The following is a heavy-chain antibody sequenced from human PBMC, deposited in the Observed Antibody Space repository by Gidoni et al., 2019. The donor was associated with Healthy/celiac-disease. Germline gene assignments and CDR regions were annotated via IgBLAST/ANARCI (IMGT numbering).Heavy chain of an antibody. D-gene: IGHD3-22*01. CDR2: IYPGDSDT. CDR1: GYSFTSYC. J-gene: IGHJ3*02. V-gene: IGHV5-51*03. Sequence: EVQLVQSGAEVKKPGESLKISCKGSGYSFTSYCIGWVRQMPGKGLEWMGIIYPGDSDTRYSPSFQGQVTISADKSISTAYLQWSSLKASDTAMYYCARPYDSSGYYYVNGAFDIWGQGTMVTVSS. CDR3: ARPYDSSGYYYVNGAFDI.